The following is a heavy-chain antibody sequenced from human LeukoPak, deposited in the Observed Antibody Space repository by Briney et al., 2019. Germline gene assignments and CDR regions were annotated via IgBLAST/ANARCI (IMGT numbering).Heavy chain of an antibody. CDR1: GYTFTSYD. J-gene: IGHJ5*02. Sequence: ASVKVSCKASGYTFTSYDINWVRLATGQGLEWMGWMNPNSGDTGYAQKFQGRVTMTRNTSISTAYMELSSLRSEDTAVYYCARGPGIQLAADLDPWGQGTLVTVSS. V-gene: IGHV1-8*01. CDR3: ARGPGIQLAADLDP. D-gene: IGHD5-18*01. CDR2: MNPNSGDT.